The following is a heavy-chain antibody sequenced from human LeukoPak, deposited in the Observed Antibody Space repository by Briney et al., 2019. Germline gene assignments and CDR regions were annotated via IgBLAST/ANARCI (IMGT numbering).Heavy chain of an antibody. CDR2: IISCGSNI. J-gene: IGHJ5*02. CDR1: GFTFCSYE. CDR3: ARDRAQGLVVVDIGYENWFDP. V-gene: IGHV3-48*03. D-gene: IGHD5-12*01. Sequence: GGSLRLSCAASGFTFCSYEMNWVRQARGKGLEWVSYIISCGSNILYRVCVRGLLTIPRDNAKNTLYLQMHSLRAEDTVVYYCARDRAQGLVVVDIGYENWFDPWGQGTLVTVPS.